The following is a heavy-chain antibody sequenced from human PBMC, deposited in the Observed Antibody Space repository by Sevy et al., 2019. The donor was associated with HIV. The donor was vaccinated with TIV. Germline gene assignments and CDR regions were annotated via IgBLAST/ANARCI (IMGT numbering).Heavy chain of an antibody. CDR3: TKDSDGYISGWFDY. V-gene: IGHV3-9*01. J-gene: IGHJ4*02. CDR2: INWNSDYI. CDR1: GFVFDDNA. Sequence: GGSLRLSCAASGFVFDDNAMHWVLQAPGKDLEWVSGINWNSDYIAYADSVKGRFTISRDSAKNSLYLQMNSVRAEDTALYYCTKDSDGYISGWFDYWGQGTRVTISS. D-gene: IGHD6-19*01.